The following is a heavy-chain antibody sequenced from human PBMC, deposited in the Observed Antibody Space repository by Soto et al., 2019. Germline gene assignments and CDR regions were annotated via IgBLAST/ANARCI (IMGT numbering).Heavy chain of an antibody. CDR1: GYTFTSYA. D-gene: IGHD3-10*01. CDR3: AREGPDGSGSYPVYYYYYGMDV. CDR2: INAGNGNT. Sequence: GASVKVSCKASGYTFTSYAMHWVRQAPGQRLEWMGWINAGNGNTKYSQKFQGRVTITRDTSASTAYMELSSLRSEDTAVYYCAREGPDGSGSYPVYYYYYGMDVWGQGTTVTVSS. V-gene: IGHV1-3*01. J-gene: IGHJ6*02.